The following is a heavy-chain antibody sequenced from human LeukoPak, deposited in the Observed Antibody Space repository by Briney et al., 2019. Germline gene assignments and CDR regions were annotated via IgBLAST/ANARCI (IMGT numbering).Heavy chain of an antibody. CDR3: VRSSGGYSGVNWFDP. CDR2: ISYDETTK. CDR1: GFPFSNYA. D-gene: IGHD3-10*01. J-gene: IGHJ5*02. Sequence: GGSLRLSCAASGFPFSNYAMHWGRQAPGKGLEWVALISYDETTKYYADSVKGRFTISRDNSKNTLSLQMNNLRPEDTAVYHCVRSSGGYSGVNWFDPWGQGTLVTVSS. V-gene: IGHV3-30*04.